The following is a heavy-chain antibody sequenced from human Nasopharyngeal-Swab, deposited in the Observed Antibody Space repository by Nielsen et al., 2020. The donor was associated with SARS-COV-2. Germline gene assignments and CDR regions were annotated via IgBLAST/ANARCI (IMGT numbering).Heavy chain of an antibody. CDR2: ISYDGSNE. CDR3: ARDPKRYCGGDCYSPPDY. Sequence: GESLKISCAASGFTFSSSGMDWVRQAPGKGLEWVAVISYDGSNEYYGDSVKGRFTISRDNSKNTLYLQMNSLRAEDTAVYYCARDPKRYCGGDCYSPPDYWGQGTLVTVSS. V-gene: IGHV3-30*03. D-gene: IGHD2-21*02. J-gene: IGHJ4*02. CDR1: GFTFSSSG.